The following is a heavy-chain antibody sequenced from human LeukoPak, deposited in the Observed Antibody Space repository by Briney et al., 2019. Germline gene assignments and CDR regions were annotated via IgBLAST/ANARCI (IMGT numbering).Heavy chain of an antibody. CDR2: IDGDGSRT. CDR3: ARASNYFDSRGLHWFDP. Sequence: GGSLRLSCVASGFSFSTYDMNWVRQAPGKGLVWVSRIDGDGSRTSYADSVKGRFTISRDNAKNTLYLQMNSLRAEDTAMYYCARASNYFDSRGLHWFDPWGQGTLVTVSS. V-gene: IGHV3-74*01. D-gene: IGHD3-22*01. J-gene: IGHJ5*02. CDR1: GFSFSTYD.